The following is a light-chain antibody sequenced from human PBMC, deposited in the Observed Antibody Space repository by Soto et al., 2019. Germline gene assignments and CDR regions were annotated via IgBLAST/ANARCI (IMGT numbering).Light chain of an antibody. CDR1: QDIGNS. V-gene: IGKV1-33*01. Sequence: DIQMTQSPSSLSGSVGDRVTITCQASQDIGNSVNWYQQKPGKAPKLLLSAASNLETGDPLRFSGSGSGTDFAFIISSLQPEDVATYLCQQYGSLPITFGQGTRLEIK. J-gene: IGKJ5*01. CDR2: AAS. CDR3: QQYGSLPIT.